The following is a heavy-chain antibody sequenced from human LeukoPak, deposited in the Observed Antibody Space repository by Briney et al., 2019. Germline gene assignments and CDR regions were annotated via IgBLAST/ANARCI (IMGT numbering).Heavy chain of an antibody. J-gene: IGHJ4*02. D-gene: IGHD2-15*01. V-gene: IGHV4-61*02. CDR2: IYTSGST. Sequence: SETLSLTCTVSGGSISSGSYYWSWIRQPAGKGLEWIGRIYTSGSTNYNPSLKSRVTISVDTSKNQFSLKLSSVTTADTAVYYCARVFCGGGTCYSRGLIDSWGQGTLVTVSS. CDR1: GGSISSGSYY. CDR3: ARVFCGGGTCYSRGLIDS.